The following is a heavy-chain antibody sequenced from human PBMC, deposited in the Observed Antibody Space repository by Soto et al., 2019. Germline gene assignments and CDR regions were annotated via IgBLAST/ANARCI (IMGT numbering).Heavy chain of an antibody. CDR3: ARAYCSGDGCPNALDC. J-gene: IGHJ4*02. Sequence: GGSLRLSCAASGFTFSSYWMHWVRQAPGKGLVWVSRIKSDGSSTSYADSVKGRFTISRDNAKNTLYLQMNSLRAEDTAVYYCARAYCSGDGCPNALDCWGQGTLVTVSS. V-gene: IGHV3-74*01. D-gene: IGHD2-15*01. CDR2: IKSDGSST. CDR1: GFTFSSYW.